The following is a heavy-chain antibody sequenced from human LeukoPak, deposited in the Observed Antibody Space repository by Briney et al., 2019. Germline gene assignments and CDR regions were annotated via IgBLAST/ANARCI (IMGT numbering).Heavy chain of an antibody. V-gene: IGHV4-59*01. CDR1: GGSFSGYY. J-gene: IGHJ6*02. Sequence: PSETLSLTCAVYGGSFSGYYWSWIRQPPGKGLEWIGYIYYSGSTNYNPSLKSRVTISVDTSKNQFSLKLSSVTAADTAVYYCARDNWNYGSSMDVWGQGTTVTVSS. CDR3: ARDNWNYGSSMDV. CDR2: IYYSGST. D-gene: IGHD1-7*01.